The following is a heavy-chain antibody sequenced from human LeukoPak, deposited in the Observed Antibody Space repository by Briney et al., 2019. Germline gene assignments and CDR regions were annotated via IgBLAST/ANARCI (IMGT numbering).Heavy chain of an antibody. CDR1: GYTFTSYD. CDR3: ARDLLYGDYAPGY. V-gene: IGHV1-8*03. D-gene: IGHD4-17*01. CDR2: MNPNSGNT. J-gene: IGHJ4*02. Sequence: GASVKVSCKASGYTFTSYDINWVRQATGQGPEWMGWMNPNSGNTGYAQNFQGRVNITRNTSISTAYMELSSLRSEDTAVYYCARDLLYGDYAPGYWGQGTLVTVSS.